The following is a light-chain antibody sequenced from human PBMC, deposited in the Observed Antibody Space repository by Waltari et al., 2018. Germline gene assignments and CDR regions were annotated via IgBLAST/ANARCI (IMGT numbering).Light chain of an antibody. J-gene: IGLJ3*02. CDR1: SCDIGTFNL. Sequence: QSALTQPASVSGSPGQSISIPCIGPSCDIGTFNLVSWYLQYPGTAPKLLIYDVSQRPSGVSNRFSGSKSGNTASLTISGLQAEDEAIYYCCSYAGSRTWVFGGGAKLTVL. V-gene: IGLV2-23*02. CDR2: DVS. CDR3: CSYAGSRTWV.